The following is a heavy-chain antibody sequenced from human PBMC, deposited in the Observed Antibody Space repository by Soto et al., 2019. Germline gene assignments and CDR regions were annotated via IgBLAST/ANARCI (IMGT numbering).Heavy chain of an antibody. CDR2: IYPGDSET. D-gene: IGHD2-2*01. CDR1: GYTFTNYW. CDR3: ARQLLGFCSSTSCLNYYYYGMDV. V-gene: IGHV5-51*01. J-gene: IGHJ6*02. Sequence: GESLKISCKGSGYTFTNYWIGWVRQMPGKGLEWMGIIYPGDSETRYSPSFQGQVTISADKSISTAYLQWSSLKASDTAMYYCARQLLGFCSSTSCLNYYYYGMDVWGQGTTVTVSS.